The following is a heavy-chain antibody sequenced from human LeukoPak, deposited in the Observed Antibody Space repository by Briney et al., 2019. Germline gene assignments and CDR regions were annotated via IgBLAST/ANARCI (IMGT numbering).Heavy chain of an antibody. CDR3: ARDKPTVTYDY. J-gene: IGHJ4*02. Sequence: PGGSLRLSCAASGFTFSSYWMIWVRQAPGKGLEWVANIKQDGSEKYYADSVKGRFTISRDNAKNSLYLQMNSLRAEDTAVYYCARDKPTVTYDYWGQGTLVAVSS. D-gene: IGHD4-17*01. CDR1: GFTFSSYW. CDR2: IKQDGSEK. V-gene: IGHV3-7*01.